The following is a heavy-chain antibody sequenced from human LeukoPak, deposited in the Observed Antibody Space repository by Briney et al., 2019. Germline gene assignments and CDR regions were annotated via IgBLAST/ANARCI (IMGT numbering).Heavy chain of an antibody. J-gene: IGHJ4*02. CDR1: GGTFSSYA. Sequence: ASVKVSCKASGGTFSSYAISWVRQAPGQGLEWMGGIIPIFGTANYAQKFQGRVTITTDESTSTAYMELRSLRSDDTAVYYCARDHYYDSSVVDYWGQGTLVTVSS. CDR2: IIPIFGTA. CDR3: ARDHYYDSSVVDY. V-gene: IGHV1-69*05. D-gene: IGHD3-22*01.